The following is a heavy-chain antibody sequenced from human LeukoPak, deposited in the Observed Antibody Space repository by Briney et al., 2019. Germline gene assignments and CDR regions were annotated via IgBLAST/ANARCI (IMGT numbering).Heavy chain of an antibody. CDR3: ARKIRGYSSSWEFDY. D-gene: IGHD6-13*01. CDR2: ISSSSSYI. V-gene: IGHV3-21*01. J-gene: IGHJ4*02. Sequence: GGSLRLSCAASGFTFSSYSMNWVRQAPGKGLEWVSSISSSSSYIYYADSVKGRFTISRDNAKNSLCLQMNSLRAEDTAVYYCARKIRGYSSSWEFDYWGQGTLVTVSS. CDR1: GFTFSSYS.